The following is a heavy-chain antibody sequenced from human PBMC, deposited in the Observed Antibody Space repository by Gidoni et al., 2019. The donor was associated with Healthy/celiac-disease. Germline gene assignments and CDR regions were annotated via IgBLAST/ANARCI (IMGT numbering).Heavy chain of an antibody. D-gene: IGHD3-10*01. CDR1: GGSFSGYY. CDR3: ARGPRGGSGSYYNPRWFDP. J-gene: IGHJ5*02. Sequence: QVQLQQWGAGLLKPSETLSLTCAVYGGSFSGYYWSWIRQPPGKGLDWIGEINHSGSTNYNPSLKSRVTISVDTSKHQFSLKLSSVTAADTAVYYCARGPRGGSGSYYNPRWFDPWGQGTLVTVSS. V-gene: IGHV4-34*01. CDR2: INHSGST.